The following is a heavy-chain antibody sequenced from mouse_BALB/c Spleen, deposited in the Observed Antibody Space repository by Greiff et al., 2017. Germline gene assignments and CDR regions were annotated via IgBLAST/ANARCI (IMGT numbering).Heavy chain of an antibody. D-gene: IGHD2-4*01. V-gene: IGHV2-2*02. CDR1: GFSLTSYG. J-gene: IGHJ3*01. CDR2: IWSGGST. Sequence: QVQLQQSGPGLVQPSQSLSITCTVSGFSLTSYGVHWVRQSPGKGLEWLGVIWSGGSTDYNAAFISRLSISKDNSKSQVFFKMNSLQANDTAIYYCARNPYDYDWFAYWGQGTLVTVSA. CDR3: ARNPYDYDWFAY.